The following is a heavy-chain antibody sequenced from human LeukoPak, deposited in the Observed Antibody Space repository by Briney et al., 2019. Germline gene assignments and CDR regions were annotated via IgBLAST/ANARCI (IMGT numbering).Heavy chain of an antibody. J-gene: IGHJ3*02. CDR3: AREKISSSWHDAFDI. CDR1: GYTFTSYD. Sequence: ASVKVSCKASGYTFTSYDINWVRQATGQGLEWMGWMNPNSGNTGYAQKFQDRVTMTRNTSISTAYMELSSLRSEDTAVYYCAREKISSSWHDAFDIWGQGTMVTVSS. V-gene: IGHV1-8*01. D-gene: IGHD6-13*01. CDR2: MNPNSGNT.